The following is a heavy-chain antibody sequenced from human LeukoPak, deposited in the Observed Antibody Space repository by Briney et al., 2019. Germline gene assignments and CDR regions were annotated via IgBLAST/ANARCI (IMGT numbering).Heavy chain of an antibody. CDR2: ISAYNGNT. Sequence: ASAKVSCKASGYTFTSYGISWVRQAPGQGLEWMGWISAYNGNTNYAQKLQGRVTMTTDTSTSTAYMELRGLRSDDTAVYYCASMVEWLLHYWGQGTLVTVSS. V-gene: IGHV1-18*01. J-gene: IGHJ4*02. CDR3: ASMVEWLLHY. CDR1: GYTFTSYG. D-gene: IGHD3-3*01.